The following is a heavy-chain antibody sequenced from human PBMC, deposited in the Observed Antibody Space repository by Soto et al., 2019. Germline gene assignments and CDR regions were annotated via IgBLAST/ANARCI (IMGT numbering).Heavy chain of an antibody. CDR1: GDSITSSKHY. V-gene: IGHV4-31*03. Sequence: SETLSLTCTVSGDSITSSKHYWSWIRQHPGKGLEWIGYIYLSGFTYSTPSLKSRVNMSLDTSKNQFSLKLSSVTAADTAVYYCARGGYDILTGYYNYYYGMDVWGQGTTVTVSS. CDR3: ARGGYDILTGYYNYYYGMDV. J-gene: IGHJ6*02. D-gene: IGHD3-9*01. CDR2: IYLSGFT.